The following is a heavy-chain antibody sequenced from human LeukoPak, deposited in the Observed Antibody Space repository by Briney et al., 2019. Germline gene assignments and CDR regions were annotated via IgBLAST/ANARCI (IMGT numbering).Heavy chain of an antibody. D-gene: IGHD6-13*01. Sequence: GGSLRLSCAASGFTFRSYSMNWVRQAPGKGLEWVSSISSSSSYIYYADSVKGRLTISRDNAKNSLYLQTNSLRAEDTAVYYCARLGSSWQLDYWGQGTLVTVSS. V-gene: IGHV3-21*01. CDR3: ARLGSSWQLDY. J-gene: IGHJ4*02. CDR1: GFTFRSYS. CDR2: ISSSSSYI.